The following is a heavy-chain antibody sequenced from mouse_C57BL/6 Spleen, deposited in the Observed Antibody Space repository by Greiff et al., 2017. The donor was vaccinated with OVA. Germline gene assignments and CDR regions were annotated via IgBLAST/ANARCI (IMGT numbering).Heavy chain of an antibody. CDR2: IYPRSGNT. Sequence: QVQLKQSGAELARPGASVKLSCKASGYTFTSYGISWVKQRTGQGLEWIGEIYPRSGNTYYNEKFKGKATLTADKSSSTAYMELRSLTSEDSAVYFCARSRVITTVVEEAWFAYWGQGTLVTVSA. D-gene: IGHD1-1*01. J-gene: IGHJ3*01. CDR1: GYTFTSYG. CDR3: ARSRVITTVVEEAWFAY. V-gene: IGHV1-81*01.